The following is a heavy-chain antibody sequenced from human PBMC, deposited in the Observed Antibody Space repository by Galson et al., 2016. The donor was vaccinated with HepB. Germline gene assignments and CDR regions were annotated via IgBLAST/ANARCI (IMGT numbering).Heavy chain of an antibody. CDR3: SHSRAWELFFDY. Sequence: PALVKPPPTPTLTCSSSGEPLSTSGVSVGWIRQPPGKALESLALIYWDDDTRYSPSLRSRLTITKDNSKNQVVLTKTNMDPVATATYYCSHSRAWELFFDYWGQGTLVTVSS. V-gene: IGHV2-5*02. CDR2: IYWDDDT. CDR1: GEPLSTSGVS. D-gene: IGHD3-10*01. J-gene: IGHJ4*02.